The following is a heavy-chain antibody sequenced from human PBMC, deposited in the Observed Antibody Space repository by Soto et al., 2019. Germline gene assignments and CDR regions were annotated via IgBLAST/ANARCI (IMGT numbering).Heavy chain of an antibody. D-gene: IGHD6-25*01. CDR2: IQQEGSEK. CDR1: GFTFSMYR. Sequence: ELQLVESGGGLVQPGGSLRLSCAASGFTFSMYRMSWVRQAPGKGREWVANIQQEGSEKEYVESVKGRFTISRDNAKNSLYLQLNSLRAEDTAVYYCARLDSGAAYYYGLDVWGQGTTVTVSS. CDR3: ARLDSGAAYYYGLDV. V-gene: IGHV3-7*01. J-gene: IGHJ6*02.